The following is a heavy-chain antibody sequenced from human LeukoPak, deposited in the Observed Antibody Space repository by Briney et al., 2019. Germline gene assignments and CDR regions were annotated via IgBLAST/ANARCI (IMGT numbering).Heavy chain of an antibody. D-gene: IGHD1-26*01. J-gene: IGHJ6*02. V-gene: IGHV1-2*02. CDR1: GYTFTGYY. CDR2: INPNSGGT. Sequence: ASVKVSCKASGYTFTGYYMHWVRQAPGQGLEWMGWINPNSGGTNYAPKFQGRVTMTRDTSISTAYMELSRLRSDDTAVYYCASGSFYYGMDVWGQGTTVTVSS. CDR3: ASGSFYYGMDV.